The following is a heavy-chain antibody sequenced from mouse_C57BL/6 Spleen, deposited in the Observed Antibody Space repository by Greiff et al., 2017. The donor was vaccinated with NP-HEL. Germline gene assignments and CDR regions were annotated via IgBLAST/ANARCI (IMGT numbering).Heavy chain of an antibody. J-gene: IGHJ2*01. CDR2: INYDGSSN. CDR3: ARDRYYGSSFFDY. CDR1: GFTFSDYY. V-gene: IGHV5-16*01. Sequence: EVKVVESEGGLVQPGSSMKLSCTASGFTFSDYYMAWVRQVPEKGLEWVANINYDGSSNYYLDSLKSRFIISRDNAKNILYLQMSSLKSEDTATYYCARDRYYGSSFFDYWGQGTTLTVSS. D-gene: IGHD1-1*01.